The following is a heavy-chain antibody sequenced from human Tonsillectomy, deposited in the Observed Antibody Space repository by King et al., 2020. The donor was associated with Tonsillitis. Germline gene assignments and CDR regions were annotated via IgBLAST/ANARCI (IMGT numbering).Heavy chain of an antibody. CDR3: ARDLYYYDSSGYSGWFDP. Sequence: VQLVESGGGVVQPGRSLRLSCAASGFTFSSYAMHWVRQAPGKGLEWVAVISYDGSNKYYADSVKGRFTISRDNSKNTLYLQMNSLRAEDTGVYYCARDLYYYDSSGYSGWFDPWGQGTLVTVSS. D-gene: IGHD3-22*01. J-gene: IGHJ5*02. V-gene: IGHV3-30*01. CDR2: ISYDGSNK. CDR1: GFTFSSYA.